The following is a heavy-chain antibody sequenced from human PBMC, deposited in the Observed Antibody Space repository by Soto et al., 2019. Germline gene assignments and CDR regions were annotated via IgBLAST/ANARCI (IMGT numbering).Heavy chain of an antibody. Sequence: QVQLVESGGGVVQPGRSLRLSCAASGFIFNSYGMHWVLQALGKGLEWVAVIWYDGSNKYYADSVKGRFTISRDNSKNTLYLQMNSLRAEDTAVYYCARAGIPGNYYGVDVWGQGTTVTVSS. J-gene: IGHJ6*02. CDR2: IWYDGSNK. CDR3: ARAGIPGNYYGVDV. V-gene: IGHV3-33*01. CDR1: GFIFNSYG.